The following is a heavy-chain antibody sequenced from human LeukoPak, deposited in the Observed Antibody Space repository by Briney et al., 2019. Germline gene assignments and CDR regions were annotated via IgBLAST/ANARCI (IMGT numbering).Heavy chain of an antibody. CDR2: INNSGST. D-gene: IGHD1-26*01. J-gene: IGHJ4*02. Sequence: GSLRLSCGASGFTFSSYGMHWVRQPPGKGMEWIGEINNSGSTNYNQSLKSRVTISVDTSKIQFSLKLSSVTAADTAVYYCARGLGLRAKTQGYWGQGTLVTVSS. CDR1: GFTFSSYG. V-gene: IGHV4-34*01. CDR3: ARGLGLRAKTQGY.